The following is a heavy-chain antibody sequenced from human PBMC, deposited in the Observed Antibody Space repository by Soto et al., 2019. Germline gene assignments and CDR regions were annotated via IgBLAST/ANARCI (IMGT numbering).Heavy chain of an antibody. Sequence: SETLSLTCTVAGASISSSSYYWGWIRQPPEKGLEWIGSIYYSGSTYYNPSLKSLVTISVDTSKNQFPLKLSSVSAADTAVYYCARHTPAISISDHWGQGTLVTVSS. CDR2: IYYSGST. V-gene: IGHV4-39*01. CDR3: ARHTPAISISDH. CDR1: GASISSSSYY. J-gene: IGHJ4*02. D-gene: IGHD2-15*01.